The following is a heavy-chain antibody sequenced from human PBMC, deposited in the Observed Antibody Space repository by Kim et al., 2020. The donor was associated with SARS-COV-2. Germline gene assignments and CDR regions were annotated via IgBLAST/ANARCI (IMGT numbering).Heavy chain of an antibody. CDR2: IYTSGST. V-gene: IGHV4-61*02. CDR3: ARDCSSTSCYSIQAGEAFDI. Sequence: SETLSLTCTVSGGSISSGSYYWSWIRQPAGKGLEWIGRIYTSGSTNYNPSLKSRVTISVDTSKNQFSLKLSSVTAADTAVYYCARDCSSTSCYSIQAGEAFDIWGQGTMVTVSS. J-gene: IGHJ3*02. CDR1: GGSISSGSYY. D-gene: IGHD2-2*01.